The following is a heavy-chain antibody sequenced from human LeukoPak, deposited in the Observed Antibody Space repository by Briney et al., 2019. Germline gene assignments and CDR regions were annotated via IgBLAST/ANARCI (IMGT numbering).Heavy chain of an antibody. CDR2: IRYDGSTQ. CDR3: AKDGDSSGFDLSY. V-gene: IGHV3-30*02. J-gene: IGHJ4*02. Sequence: WGSLRLSCTASGFIFSSYGMHWVRQAPGKGLEWVAFIRYDGSTQNYVDSVKGRFTISRDNSKNTLYLQMNTLRAEDTAVYYCAKDGDSSGFDLSYWGQGTLVTVSS. D-gene: IGHD3-22*01. CDR1: GFIFSSYG.